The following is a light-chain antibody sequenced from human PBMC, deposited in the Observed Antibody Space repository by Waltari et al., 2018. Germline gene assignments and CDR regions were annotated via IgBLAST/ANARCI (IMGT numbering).Light chain of an antibody. CDR1: QSVLYSPQNKNY. V-gene: IGKV4-1*01. CDR2: WAF. J-gene: IGKJ2*01. Sequence: DIVMTQSPDSLAVSLGERATINCKSSQSVLYSPQNKNYLAWYQQKPGQPPKLLIYWAFTRESGVPDRFSGSGSGTDFTLTIDSLQAEDVAVYYCQQYYTSPYTFGQGTKLEI. CDR3: QQYYTSPYT.